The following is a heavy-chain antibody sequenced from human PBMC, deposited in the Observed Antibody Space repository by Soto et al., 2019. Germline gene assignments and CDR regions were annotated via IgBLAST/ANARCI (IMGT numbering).Heavy chain of an antibody. CDR3: ARFRTHPYGSGRTGFDY. CDR1: GFTFSIYS. CDR2: ISSSSSYI. Sequence: PGGSLRLSCAASGFTFSIYSMKWVRHAPGKGLEWVSSISSSSSYIYYADSVKGRFTISRDNAKNSLYLQMNSLRAEDTAVYYCARFRTHPYGSGRTGFDYWGQGTLVTVSS. D-gene: IGHD3-10*01. J-gene: IGHJ4*02. V-gene: IGHV3-21*01.